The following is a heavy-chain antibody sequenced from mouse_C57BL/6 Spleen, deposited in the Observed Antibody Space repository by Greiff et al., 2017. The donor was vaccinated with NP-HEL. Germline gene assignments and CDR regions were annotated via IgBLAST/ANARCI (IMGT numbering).Heavy chain of an antibody. J-gene: IGHJ1*03. D-gene: IGHD2-13*01. CDR1: GFTFSDAW. CDR2: IRNKANNHAT. CDR3: TPPPPSRVSDTYSEV. V-gene: IGHV6-6*01. Sequence: EVKVEESGGGLVQPGGSMKLSCAASGFTFSDAWMDWVRQSPEKGLEWVAEIRNKANNHATYYAESVKGRFTISRDDSKSSVYLQMHSLRAEDTGIYYSTPPPPSRVSDTYSEVCGTGTTGSASS.